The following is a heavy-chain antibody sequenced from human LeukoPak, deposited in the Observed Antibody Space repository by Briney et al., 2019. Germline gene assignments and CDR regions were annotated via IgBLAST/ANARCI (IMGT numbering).Heavy chain of an antibody. D-gene: IGHD3-9*01. Sequence: GGSLRLSCAASGFTFSSYSMNWVRQAPGKGLEWVSSISSSSSYIYYADSVKGRFTISRDNAKSPLYLQMNSLRAEDTAVYYCARIDILTAFDYWGQGTLVTVSS. CDR2: ISSSSSYI. CDR1: GFTFSSYS. V-gene: IGHV3-21*01. CDR3: ARIDILTAFDY. J-gene: IGHJ4*02.